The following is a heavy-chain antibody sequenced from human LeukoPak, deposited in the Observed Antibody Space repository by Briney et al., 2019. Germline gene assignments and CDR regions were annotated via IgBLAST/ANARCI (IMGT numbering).Heavy chain of an antibody. CDR3: ARDGSTSWSPLDY. D-gene: IGHD1-1*01. Sequence: ASVKVSCKASGYSFTNYYIHWVRQAPGQGLEWMGIMNPSGGSTNYAQNFQGRVTMTRDTSTSTDYMELSGLTSEDTAVYYCARDGSTSWSPLDYWGQGTLVSVSS. J-gene: IGHJ4*02. CDR2: MNPSGGST. CDR1: GYSFTNYY. V-gene: IGHV1-46*01.